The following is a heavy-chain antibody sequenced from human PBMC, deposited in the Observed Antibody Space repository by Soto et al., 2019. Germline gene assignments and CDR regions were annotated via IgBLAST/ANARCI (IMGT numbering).Heavy chain of an antibody. CDR1: GGSISSYY. CDR2: IYYSGST. Sequence: SETLSLTCTVSGGSISSYYWSWIRQPPGKGLEWIGYIYYSGSTNYNPSLKSRVTISVDTSKNQFSLKLSSVTAADTAVYYCARLRGYCSSTGCYSTWFDPWGQGNLVTVS. V-gene: IGHV4-59*08. CDR3: ARLRGYCSSTGCYSTWFDP. J-gene: IGHJ5*02. D-gene: IGHD2-2*02.